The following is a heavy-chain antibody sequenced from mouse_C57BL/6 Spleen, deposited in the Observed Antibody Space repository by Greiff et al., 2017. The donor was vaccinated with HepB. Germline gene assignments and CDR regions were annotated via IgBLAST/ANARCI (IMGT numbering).Heavy chain of an antibody. J-gene: IGHJ3*01. CDR3: ARGEASDAWFAY. D-gene: IGHD3-2*02. Sequence: QVQLQQPGAELVRPGSSVKLSCKASGYTFTSYWMHWVKQRPIQGLEWIGNIDPSDSETHYNQKFKDKATLTVDKSSSTDYMQLSSLTSEDSAVYYCARGEASDAWFAYWGQGTLVTVSA. CDR2: IDPSDSET. V-gene: IGHV1-52*01. CDR1: GYTFTSYW.